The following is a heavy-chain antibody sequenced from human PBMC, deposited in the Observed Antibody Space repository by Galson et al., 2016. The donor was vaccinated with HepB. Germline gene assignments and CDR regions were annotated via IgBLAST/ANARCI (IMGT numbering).Heavy chain of an antibody. V-gene: IGHV3-30*03. CDR2: ISSDGGSE. Sequence: SLRLSCADSGFTFSSYGMHWVRQAPGKGLDWVAAISSDGGSEFYADSVKGRFTISRDNSKNTLYLKMNSLRLEDTAVYYCARNPVVGRWYFDYCGQGTLVTVSS. CDR3: ARNPVVGRWYFDY. CDR1: GFTFSSYG. D-gene: IGHD6-19*01. J-gene: IGHJ4*02.